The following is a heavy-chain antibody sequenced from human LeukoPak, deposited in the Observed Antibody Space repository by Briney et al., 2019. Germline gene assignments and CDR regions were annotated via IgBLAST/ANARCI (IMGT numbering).Heavy chain of an antibody. Sequence: GGSLRLSCAVSGFTFRGAAMTWIRQAPGKGLEWVSYISSSSSYTNYADSVKGRFTISRDNAKNSLYLQMNSLRAEDTAVYYCAREYYYDSSGLDYWGQGTLVTVSS. CDR1: GFTFRGAA. CDR3: AREYYYDSSGLDY. V-gene: IGHV3-11*05. CDR2: ISSSSSYT. J-gene: IGHJ4*02. D-gene: IGHD3-22*01.